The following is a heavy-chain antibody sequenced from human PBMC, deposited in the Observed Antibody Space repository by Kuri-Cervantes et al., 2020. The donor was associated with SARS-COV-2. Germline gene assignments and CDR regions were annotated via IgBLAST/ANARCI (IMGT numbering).Heavy chain of an antibody. CDR1: GFTFSSYA. CDR2: ISSNGGST. CDR3: ARMGEPYYMDV. J-gene: IGHJ6*03. D-gene: IGHD3-16*01. V-gene: IGHV3-64*01. Sequence: GGSLRLSCAASGFTFSSYAMSWVRQAPGKGLEWVSAISSNGGSTYYANSVKGRFTISRDNSKNTLYLQMGSLRAEDMAVYYCARMGEPYYMDVWGKGTTVTVSS.